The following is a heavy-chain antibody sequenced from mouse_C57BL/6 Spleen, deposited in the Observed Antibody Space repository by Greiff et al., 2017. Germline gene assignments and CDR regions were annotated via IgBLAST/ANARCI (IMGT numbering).Heavy chain of an antibody. V-gene: IGHV5-15*01. D-gene: IGHD4-1*01. CDR3: ARQKGTGAFAY. CDR1: GFTFSDYG. CDR2: ISNLANSI. J-gene: IGHJ3*01. Sequence: EVQLVESGGGLVQPGGSLKLSCAASGFTFSDYGMAWVRQAPRKGPEWVAFISNLANSIYYADTVTGRFTISRENAKNTLYLEMSSLRSEDTAMYYCARQKGTGAFAYWGQGTLVTVSA.